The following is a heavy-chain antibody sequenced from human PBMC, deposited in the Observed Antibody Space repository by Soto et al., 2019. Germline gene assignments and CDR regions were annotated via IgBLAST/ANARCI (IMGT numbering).Heavy chain of an antibody. V-gene: IGHV1-69*12. CDR3: ARAGIVLVPAAIPHYYHFDP. Sequence: QVQLVQSGAEVKKPGSSVKVSCKASGGTFSSYAISWVRQAPGQGLEWMGGIIPIFGTANYAKKFQGRVTITADESTSTAYMELSSLRSEDTAVYYCARAGIVLVPAAIPHYYHFDPWGQGTLVPVSS. CDR1: GGTFSSYA. CDR2: IIPIFGTA. J-gene: IGHJ5*02. D-gene: IGHD2-2*01.